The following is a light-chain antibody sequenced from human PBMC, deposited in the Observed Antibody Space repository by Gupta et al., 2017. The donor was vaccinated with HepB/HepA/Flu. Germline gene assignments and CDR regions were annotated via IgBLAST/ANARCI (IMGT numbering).Light chain of an antibody. V-gene: IGLV2-14*03. J-gene: IGLJ2*01. CDR1: SSDVGGYNY. Sequence: QSALTQPASVSASPGQSITISCTGTSSDVGGYNYVSWYQQHPGTAPKRMLYDVSNRPSGVSKRFSGSKSGNTASLTLSGLQAEDEADYYCSSSTSSSTWVFGGGTKLTVL. CDR2: DVS. CDR3: SSSTSSSTWV.